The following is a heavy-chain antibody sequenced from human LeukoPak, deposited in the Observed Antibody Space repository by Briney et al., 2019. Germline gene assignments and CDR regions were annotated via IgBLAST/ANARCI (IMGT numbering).Heavy chain of an antibody. Sequence: ASVKVSCKASGYTFTSYYMHWVRQAPGQGLEWLGIINPSGGSTSYAQKFQGRVTMTRDTSTSTVYMELSSLRSEDTAVYYCARAFHIAVAGTYWGQGTLVTVSS. J-gene: IGHJ4*02. D-gene: IGHD6-19*01. CDR1: GYTFTSYY. CDR3: ARAFHIAVAGTY. CDR2: INPSGGST. V-gene: IGHV1-46*01.